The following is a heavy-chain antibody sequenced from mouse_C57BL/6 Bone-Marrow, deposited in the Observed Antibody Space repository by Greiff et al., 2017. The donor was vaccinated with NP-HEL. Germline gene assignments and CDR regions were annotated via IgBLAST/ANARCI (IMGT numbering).Heavy chain of an antibody. J-gene: IGHJ4*01. CDR2: IDPENGDT. Sequence: EVKLVESGAELVRPGASVKLSCTVSGFNIKDDYMHWVKQRPEQGLEWIGWIDPENGDTESASKFPGKATITADTSSNTAYLQLSSLTSEDTAVYYCTTGGSSPYAMDYWGQGTSVTVSS. CDR3: TTGGSSPYAMDY. V-gene: IGHV14-4*01. D-gene: IGHD1-1*01. CDR1: GFNIKDDY.